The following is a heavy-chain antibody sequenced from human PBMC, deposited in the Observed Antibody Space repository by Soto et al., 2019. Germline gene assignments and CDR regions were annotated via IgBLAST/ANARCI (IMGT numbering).Heavy chain of an antibody. D-gene: IGHD3-10*01. CDR1: GFTFSSYG. Sequence: LRLSCAASGFTFSSYGMHWVRQAPGKGLEWVAVISYDGSNKYYADSVKGRFTISRDNSKNTLYLQMNSLRAEDTAVYYCAKDLGSGSYSRPYYYYGMDVWGQGTTVTVSS. V-gene: IGHV3-30*18. J-gene: IGHJ6*02. CDR2: ISYDGSNK. CDR3: AKDLGSGSYSRPYYYYGMDV.